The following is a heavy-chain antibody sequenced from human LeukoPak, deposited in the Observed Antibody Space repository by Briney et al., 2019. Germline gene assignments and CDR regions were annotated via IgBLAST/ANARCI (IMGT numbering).Heavy chain of an antibody. D-gene: IGHD3-22*01. J-gene: IGHJ3*02. Sequence: GGSLRLSCAASGFTFSNYAMNWVRQAPGKGLEWVSSISGSGGNTYYADSVKGRFTISRDNSKNTLYLQMNSLRAEDTAVYYCASLGTYYYDSSGYSRAFDIWGQGTMVTVSS. V-gene: IGHV3-23*01. CDR3: ASLGTYYYDSSGYSRAFDI. CDR1: GFTFSNYA. CDR2: ISGSGGNT.